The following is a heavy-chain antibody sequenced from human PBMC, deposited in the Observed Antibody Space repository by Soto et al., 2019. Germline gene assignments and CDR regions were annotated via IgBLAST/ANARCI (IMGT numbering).Heavy chain of an antibody. D-gene: IGHD2-2*02. CDR2: IYYSGST. J-gene: IGHJ6*03. Sequence: SETLSLTCTVSGGSISSSSYYWGWIRQPPGKGLEWIGSIYYSGSTYYNPSLKSRVTISVDTSKNQFSLKLSSVTAADTAVYYCARRGYCSSTSCYNYYYMDVWGKGTTVTVSS. CDR3: ARRGYCSSTSCYNYYYMDV. CDR1: GGSISSSSYY. V-gene: IGHV4-39*01.